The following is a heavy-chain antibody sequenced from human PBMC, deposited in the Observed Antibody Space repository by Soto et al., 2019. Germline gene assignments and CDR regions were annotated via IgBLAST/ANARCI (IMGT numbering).Heavy chain of an antibody. CDR1: EFTVSKNY. CDR3: ARLITEGEFNWFDS. J-gene: IGHJ5*01. Sequence: GSLRLSCAASEFTVSKNYMSWVRQAPGKGLQWVAIIYSGGSTYYADAVKGRFTISRDTSKNTVSLQMNGLRAEDTAVYYCARLITEGEFNWFDSWGQGTLVTVSS. V-gene: IGHV3-53*01. CDR2: IYSGGST. D-gene: IGHD3-10*01.